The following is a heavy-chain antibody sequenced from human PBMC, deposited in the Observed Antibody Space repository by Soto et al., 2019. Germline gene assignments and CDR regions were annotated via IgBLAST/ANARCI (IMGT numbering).Heavy chain of an antibody. Sequence: PSETLSLTCAVYGGSFSGYYWSWIRQPPGKGLEWIGEINHSGSTNYNPSLKSRVTISVDTSKNQFSLELSSVTAADTAVYYCAREQYSSGCYNYWGQGTLVTVSS. CDR2: INHSGST. D-gene: IGHD6-19*01. CDR1: GGSFSGYY. V-gene: IGHV4-34*01. J-gene: IGHJ4*02. CDR3: AREQYSSGCYNY.